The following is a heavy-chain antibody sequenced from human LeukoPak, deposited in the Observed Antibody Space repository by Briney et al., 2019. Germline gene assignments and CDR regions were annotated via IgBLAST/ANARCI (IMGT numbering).Heavy chain of an antibody. J-gene: IGHJ4*02. D-gene: IGHD2-8*01. Sequence: SRVTISVDTSKNQFSLKLSSVTAADTAVYYCARGSKYDYLDYWGQGTLVTVSS. V-gene: IGHV4-59*09. CDR3: ARGSKYDYLDY.